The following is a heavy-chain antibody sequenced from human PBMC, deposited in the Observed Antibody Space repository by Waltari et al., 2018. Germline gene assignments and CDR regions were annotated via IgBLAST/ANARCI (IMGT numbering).Heavy chain of an antibody. D-gene: IGHD3-3*01. CDR1: GYTFTSYY. Sequence: QVQLVQSGAEVKKPGASVKVSCKASGYTFTSYYMHWVRKAPGQGPEWMGIINPSGGSTSYAQKFQGRVTMTRDTSTSTVYMELSSLRSEDTAVYYCARGTYYDFWSGYHPPYYFDYWGQGTLVTVSS. V-gene: IGHV1-46*01. CDR3: ARGTYYDFWSGYHPPYYFDY. CDR2: INPSGGST. J-gene: IGHJ4*02.